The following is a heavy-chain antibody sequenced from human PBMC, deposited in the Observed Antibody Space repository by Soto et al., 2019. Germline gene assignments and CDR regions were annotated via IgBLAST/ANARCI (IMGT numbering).Heavy chain of an antibody. J-gene: IGHJ1*01. D-gene: IGHD3-22*01. Sequence: ASVTVSCKASGYTCTSYAISWVRQAPGQGLEWMGWISAYNGNTNYAQKIQGRVTMTTDTSTSTAYMELRSLRSDDTAVYYCARAVDYYDSSGYYTHEYFQHWGQGTLVTVSS. CDR2: ISAYNGNT. V-gene: IGHV1-18*01. CDR3: ARAVDYYDSSGYYTHEYFQH. CDR1: GYTCTSYA.